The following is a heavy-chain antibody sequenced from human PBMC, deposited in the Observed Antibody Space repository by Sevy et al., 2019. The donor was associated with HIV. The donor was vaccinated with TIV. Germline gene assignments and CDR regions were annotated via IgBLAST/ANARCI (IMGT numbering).Heavy chain of an antibody. V-gene: IGHV3-23*01. Sequence: SLKISCAASGFTFSSYAMSWVRQAAGKGLRSVSAISGSRGSTYHADSVKGRFTNSRVNSKNTLYLQMNSLRAEDTAVSYCAKEVYRRGKKRDWSGWYFDLWGRGTLVIVSS. J-gene: IGHJ2*01. CDR3: AKEVYRRGKKRDWSGWYFDL. D-gene: IGHD1-1*01. CDR1: GFTFSSYA. CDR2: ISGSRGST.